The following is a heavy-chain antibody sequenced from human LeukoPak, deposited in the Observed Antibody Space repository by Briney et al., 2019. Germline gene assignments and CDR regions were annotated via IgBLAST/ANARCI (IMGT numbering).Heavy chain of an antibody. J-gene: IGHJ5*02. CDR3: ARTMTTVTTWDWFDP. CDR1: GFTFSSYS. V-gene: IGHV3-48*01. Sequence: PGGSLRLSCAASGFTFSSYSMNWVRQAPGKGLEWVSYISSSSSTIYYADSVKGRFTISRDNAKNSLYLQMNSLRAEDTAVYYCARTMTTVTTWDWFDPWGQGTLVTVSS. CDR2: ISSSSSTI. D-gene: IGHD4-17*01.